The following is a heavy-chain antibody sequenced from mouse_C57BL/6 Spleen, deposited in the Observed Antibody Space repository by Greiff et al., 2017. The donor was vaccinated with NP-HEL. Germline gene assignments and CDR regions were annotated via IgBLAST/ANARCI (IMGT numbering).Heavy chain of an antibody. Sequence: QVQLQQSDAELVKPGASVKISCKVSGYTFTDHTIHWMKQRPEQGLEWIGYIYPRDGSTKYNEKFKGKATLTADKSSSTAYMQLNSLTSEDSAVYFCARSGLLHYYDMGGYAMDYWGQGTSVTVSS. CDR1: GYTFTDHT. V-gene: IGHV1-78*01. J-gene: IGHJ4*01. CDR2: IYPRDGST. D-gene: IGHD2-4*01. CDR3: ARSGLLHYYDMGGYAMDY.